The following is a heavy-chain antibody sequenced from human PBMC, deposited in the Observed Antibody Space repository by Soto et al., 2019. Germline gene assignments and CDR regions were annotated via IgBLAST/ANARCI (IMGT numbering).Heavy chain of an antibody. Sequence: SETLSLTCTVSGGSISSGDYYWSWVRQPPGKGLEWIGNIYYSVSTYYNPSLKSRVTISVDTSKNQFSLKLSSVTAADTAVYYCAREAMVRGVITQYNYYGMDVWGQGTTVT. CDR3: AREAMVRGVITQYNYYGMDV. CDR2: IYYSVST. V-gene: IGHV4-30-4*01. J-gene: IGHJ6*02. D-gene: IGHD3-10*01. CDR1: GGSISSGDYY.